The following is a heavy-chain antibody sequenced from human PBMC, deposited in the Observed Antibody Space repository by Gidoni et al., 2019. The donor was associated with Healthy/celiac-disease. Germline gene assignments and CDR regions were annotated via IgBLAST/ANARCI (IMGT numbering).Heavy chain of an antibody. CDR1: GRSISSYY. CDR3: ARLSFDYGLYLDY. Sequence: QVQLQESGPGLVKPSETLSLTCTVSGRSISSYYCSWIRQPPGKGLEWIGYIYYSGSTNYNPSLKSRVTISVDTSKNQFSLKLSSVTAADTAVYYCARLSFDYGLYLDYWGQGTLVTVSS. V-gene: IGHV4-59*08. J-gene: IGHJ4*02. CDR2: IYYSGST. D-gene: IGHD3-16*02.